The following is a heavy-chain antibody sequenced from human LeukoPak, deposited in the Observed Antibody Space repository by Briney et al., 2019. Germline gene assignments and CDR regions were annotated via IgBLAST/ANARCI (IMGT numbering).Heavy chain of an antibody. D-gene: IGHD2-2*01. V-gene: IGHV3-30*02. CDR2: IRYDGSNK. J-gene: IGHJ5*02. CDR1: GFTFSSYG. Sequence: GGSLRLSCAASGFTFSSYGMHWVRQAPGKGLEWVAFIRYDGSNKYYADSVKGRFTISRDNSKNTLYLQMNSLRAEDTAVYYCASAAPTSYWFDPWGQGTLVTVSS. CDR3: ASAAPTSYWFDP.